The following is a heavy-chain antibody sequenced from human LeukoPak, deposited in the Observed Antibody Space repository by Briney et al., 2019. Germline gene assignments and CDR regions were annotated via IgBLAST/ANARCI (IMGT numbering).Heavy chain of an antibody. J-gene: IGHJ4*02. V-gene: IGHV3-74*01. CDR3: AKREGGVKGYFDY. D-gene: IGHD3-16*01. CDR1: GXTFSSYW. CDR2: INSDGSST. Sequence: GGSLRLSCAASGXTFSSYWMYWVRQAPGKGLVWVSRINSDGSSTNYADSVKGRFTISRDNSKNTLYLQMNSLRAEDTAVYYCAKREGGVKGYFDYWGQGTLVTVSS.